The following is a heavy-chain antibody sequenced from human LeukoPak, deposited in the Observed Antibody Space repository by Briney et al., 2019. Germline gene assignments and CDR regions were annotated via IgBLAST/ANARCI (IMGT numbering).Heavy chain of an antibody. CDR1: GGSISSYY. D-gene: IGHD3-22*01. CDR2: IYYSGST. V-gene: IGHV4-59*08. Sequence: SETLSLTCTVSGGSISSYYWNWIRQPPGKGLEWIGYIYYSGSTNYNPSLKSRVTISVDTSKNQFSLKLSSVTAADTAVYYCARYYDSSYSYFQHWGQGTLVTVSS. CDR3: ARYYDSSYSYFQH. J-gene: IGHJ1*01.